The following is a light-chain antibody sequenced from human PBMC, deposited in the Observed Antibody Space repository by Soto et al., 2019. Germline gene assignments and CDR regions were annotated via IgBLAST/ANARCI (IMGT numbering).Light chain of an antibody. CDR2: DAS. Sequence: EKVMTQSPATLSVSPGERATLSCRASQSVSSNLAWYQQKPGQAPRLLIYDASTRATGIRARFSGSGSGTEFTLTISSLQSEDLAVYYCQQYDYWPETFGQGTKVEIK. J-gene: IGKJ1*01. CDR1: QSVSSN. V-gene: IGKV3-15*01. CDR3: QQYDYWPET.